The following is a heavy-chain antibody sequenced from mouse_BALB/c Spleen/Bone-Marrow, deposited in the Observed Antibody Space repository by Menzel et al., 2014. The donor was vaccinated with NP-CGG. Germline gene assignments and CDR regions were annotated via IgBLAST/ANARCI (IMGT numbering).Heavy chain of an antibody. CDR1: GYTFTSYW. D-gene: IGHD2-4*01. CDR3: ARGDDYDPFAY. CDR2: IAPGSGST. J-gene: IGHJ3*01. Sequence: DLVKPGASVKLSYKAPGYTFTSYWINWIKQRPGQGLEWIGRIAPGSGSTYYNEMFKGKATLTVDTSSSTAYIQLSSLSSEDSAVYFCARGDDYDPFAYWGQGTLVTVSA. V-gene: IGHV1S41*01.